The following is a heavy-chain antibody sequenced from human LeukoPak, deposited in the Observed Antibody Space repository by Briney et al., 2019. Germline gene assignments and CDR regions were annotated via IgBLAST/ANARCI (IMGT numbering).Heavy chain of an antibody. D-gene: IGHD3-3*01. CDR3: ARADFIDAGPYLIGP. V-gene: IGHV1-2*02. CDR1: GYSFTDYY. CDR2: INTKSGRT. Sequence: ASVRVSCKTSGYSFTDYYIHWMRQAPGQGLEWMGRINTKSGRTSSARKFQGRVTMTRDPSITTVYMDMAWLTSDDTAIYFCARADFIDAGPYLIGPWGQGTLVTVSS. J-gene: IGHJ5*02.